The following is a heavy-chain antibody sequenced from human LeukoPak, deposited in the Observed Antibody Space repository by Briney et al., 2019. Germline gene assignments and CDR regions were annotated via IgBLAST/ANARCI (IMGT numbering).Heavy chain of an antibody. V-gene: IGHV3-21*01. D-gene: IGHD5-12*01. CDR2: ISSSSSYI. Sequence: GGSLRLSCAASGFTFSTYSMNWVRQAPGKGLEWVSSISSSSSYIYYADSVKGRFIISKDNAKNSLYLQMTSLRAEDTPVYYCARGAIGYSGTGAFEICGQGKLVTVSS. CDR1: GFTFSTYS. CDR3: ARGAIGYSGTGAFEI. J-gene: IGHJ3*02.